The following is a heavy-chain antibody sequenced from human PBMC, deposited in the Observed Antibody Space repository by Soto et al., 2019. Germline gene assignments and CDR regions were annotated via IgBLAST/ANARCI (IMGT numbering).Heavy chain of an antibody. CDR3: ARRWGRTFDY. CDR1: GGSISSYY. Sequence: TSETLSLTCTVSGGSISSYYWSWIRQPPGKGLDCIGYIYYSGSTNYNPSLKSRVTISVDTSKNQFSLKLSSVTAADTAVYYCARRWGRTFDYWGQGTLVTVPQ. D-gene: IGHD7-27*01. V-gene: IGHV4-59*08. CDR2: IYYSGST. J-gene: IGHJ4*02.